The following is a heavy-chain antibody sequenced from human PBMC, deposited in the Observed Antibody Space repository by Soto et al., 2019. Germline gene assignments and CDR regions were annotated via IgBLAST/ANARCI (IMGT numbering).Heavy chain of an antibody. D-gene: IGHD3-3*01. CDR2: IKSKTDGGTT. CDR3: TTASSLLRFLEWLSLDY. Sequence: GGSLRLSCAASGFTFSNAWMNWVRQAPGKGLEWVGRIKSKTDGGTTDYAAPVKGRFTISRDDSKNKLYLQMNSLKTEDTAVYYCTTASSLLRFLEWLSLDYWGQGTLVTVSS. CDR1: GFTFSNAW. V-gene: IGHV3-15*07. J-gene: IGHJ4*02.